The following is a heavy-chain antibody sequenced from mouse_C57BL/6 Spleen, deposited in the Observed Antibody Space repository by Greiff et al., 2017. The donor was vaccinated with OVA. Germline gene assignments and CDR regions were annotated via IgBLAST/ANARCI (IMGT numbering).Heavy chain of an antibody. Sequence: QVQLQQPGADLVKPGASVKMSCKASGYTFTSYWITWVKQRPGQGLAWIGDIYPGSGSTNYNEKFKSKATLTVDTSSSTAYMQLSSLTAKDSAVNYWARRIMDYYAMDYGGQGTSVTVPP. J-gene: IGHJ4*01. CDR2: IYPGSGST. CDR3: ARRIMDYYAMDY. CDR1: GYTFTSYW. V-gene: IGHV1-55*01. D-gene: IGHD1-1*02.